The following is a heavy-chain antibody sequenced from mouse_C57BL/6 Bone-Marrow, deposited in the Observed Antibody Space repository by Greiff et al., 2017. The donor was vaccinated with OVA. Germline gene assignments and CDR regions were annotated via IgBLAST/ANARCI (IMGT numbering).Heavy chain of an antibody. D-gene: IGHD2-5*01. Sequence: QVQLKESGAELVRPGTSVKVSCKASGYAFTNYLIEWVKQRPGQGLEWIGVINPGSGGTNYNEKFKGKATLTADKSSSTAYMQLSSLTSEDSAVYFCAIYSNYVSGAMDYWGQGTSVTVSS. J-gene: IGHJ4*01. CDR3: AIYSNYVSGAMDY. CDR1: GYAFTNYL. CDR2: INPGSGGT. V-gene: IGHV1-54*01.